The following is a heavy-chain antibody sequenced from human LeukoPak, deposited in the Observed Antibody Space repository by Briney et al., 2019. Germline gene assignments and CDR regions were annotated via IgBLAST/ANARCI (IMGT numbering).Heavy chain of an antibody. CDR1: EFTFSSYA. D-gene: IGHD3-10*01. Sequence: GGSLRLSCAASEFTFSSYAMSWVRQAPGKGLEWVSAISGSGGSTYYADSVKGRFTISRDNSKNTLYLQMNSLRAEDTAVYYGAKDPYGSGSYPNYFEYWGQGTLVTVSS. J-gene: IGHJ4*02. CDR2: ISGSGGST. V-gene: IGHV3-23*01. CDR3: AKDPYGSGSYPNYFEY.